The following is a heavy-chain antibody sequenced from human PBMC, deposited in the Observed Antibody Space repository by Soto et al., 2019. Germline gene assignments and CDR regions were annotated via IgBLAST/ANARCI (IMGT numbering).Heavy chain of an antibody. CDR1: GFTFGDYA. J-gene: IGHJ6*02. V-gene: IGHV3-49*03. CDR2: IRSKAYGGTT. CDR3: TKYTYTSRYAYYGMDV. Sequence: GGSVRLSCTTSGFTFGDYAMSWSRQAPGKELEWVGVIRSKAYGGTTDYAASVKGRFTISRDDSKSIAYLQMNSLKSEDTGVYYCTKYTYTSRYAYYGMDVWGHGTTVTVSS. D-gene: IGHD6-13*01.